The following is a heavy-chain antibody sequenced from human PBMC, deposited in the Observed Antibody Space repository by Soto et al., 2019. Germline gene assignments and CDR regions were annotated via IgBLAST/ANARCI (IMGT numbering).Heavy chain of an antibody. CDR1: GFTFTNYY. D-gene: IGHD1-1*01. CDR2: INPSGGGT. J-gene: IGHJ4*02. Sequence: QVQLVQSGAEVKKPGASVKASCKASGFTFTNYYIHWVRQAPGQGLEWMGLINPSGGGTFYAQKFQGRDTVTRDTSTGTVYMELSNLRSEDTAVYFCARDSGDTTLRQWGRSFHYWGQGTLVTVSS. CDR3: ARDSGDTTLRQWGRSFHY. V-gene: IGHV1-46*03.